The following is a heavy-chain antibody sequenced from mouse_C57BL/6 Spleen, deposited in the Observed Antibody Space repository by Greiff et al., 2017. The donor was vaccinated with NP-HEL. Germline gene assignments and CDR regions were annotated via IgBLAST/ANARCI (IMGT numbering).Heavy chain of an antibody. Sequence: QVQLKESGPELVKPGASVKISCKASGYAFSSSWMNWVKQRPGKGLEWIGRIYPGDGDTNYNGKFKGKATLTADKSSSTAYMQLSSLTSEDSAVYFCARWIIADAGYFDVWGTGTTVTVSS. D-gene: IGHD1-1*01. CDR1: GYAFSSSW. CDR2: IYPGDGDT. V-gene: IGHV1-82*01. CDR3: ARWIIADAGYFDV. J-gene: IGHJ1*03.